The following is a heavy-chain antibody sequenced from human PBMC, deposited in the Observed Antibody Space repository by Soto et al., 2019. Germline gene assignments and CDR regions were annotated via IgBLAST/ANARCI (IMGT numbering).Heavy chain of an antibody. CDR2: ISYGGINK. D-gene: IGHD2-2*01. V-gene: IGHV3-30*18. J-gene: IGHJ5*02. CDR3: AKDNCISTSCYRLYNWFDP. Sequence: QVQLVESGGGVVQPGRSLRLSCAASGFTFSSYGMHWVRQAPGKGLEWVAVISYGGINKYYADSVKGRFTISRDNSKNTLYLQMNNLRAEYTAVYYCAKDNCISTSCYRLYNWFDPWGQGTLVTVSS. CDR1: GFTFSSYG.